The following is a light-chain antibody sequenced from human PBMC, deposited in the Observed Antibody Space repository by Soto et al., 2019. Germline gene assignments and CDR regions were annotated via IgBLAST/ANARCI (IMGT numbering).Light chain of an antibody. CDR2: GNS. V-gene: IGLV1-40*01. CDR3: QSYDSSLSTV. CDR1: SSNIGAGYD. Sequence: QSVLTQPPSVSGAPGQRVTISCTGSSSNIGAGYDVHWYQQLPGTAPKLLIYGNSNRPSGVPDRFSGSKSGTSASLAITGLQAEYEADYYCQSYDSSLSTVFGGATKLPVL. J-gene: IGLJ2*01.